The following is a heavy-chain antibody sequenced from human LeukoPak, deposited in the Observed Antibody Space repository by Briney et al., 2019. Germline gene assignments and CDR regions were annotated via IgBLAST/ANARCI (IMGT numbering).Heavy chain of an antibody. J-gene: IGHJ4*02. CDR2: INPNSGGT. D-gene: IGHD5-12*01. V-gene: IGHV1-2*04. CDR1: GYTFTGYY. Sequence: ASVKVSCKASGYTFTGYYMHWVRQAPGQGLEWMGWINPNSGGTNYAQKFQGWVTMTRDTSISTAYMELSRLRSDDTAVYYCARDWGVGFSDSGYDSFGYWGQGTLVTVSS. CDR3: ARDWGVGFSDSGYDSFGY.